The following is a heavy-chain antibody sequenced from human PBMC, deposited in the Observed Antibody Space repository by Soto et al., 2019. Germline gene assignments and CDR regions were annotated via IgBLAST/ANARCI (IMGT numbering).Heavy chain of an antibody. J-gene: IGHJ4*02. CDR3: ARGETPREY. V-gene: IGHV1-18*01. Sequence: QVQLVQSGVEVKKPGASVNVSCKTSGYTFTNYGVSWVRQAPGQGLEWMGWISAYNGNTSYAQKLQGRITMATDTSASTAFTELRSLTSDDTAVYVCARGETPREYWGQGSLVTVSS. CDR1: GYTFTNYG. CDR2: ISAYNGNT.